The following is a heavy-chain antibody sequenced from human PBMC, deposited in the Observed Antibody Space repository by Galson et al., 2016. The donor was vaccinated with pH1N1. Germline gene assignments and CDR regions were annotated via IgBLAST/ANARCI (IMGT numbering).Heavy chain of an antibody. D-gene: IGHD3-16*01. Sequence: PALVKPTQTLTLTCTFSGFSLNSSGMGVGWIRQPPEKALEWLALIYWDDDKRYSPSLKTRLTINKETSNNQVVLMMTNMDPVDTATYYCAHREVMITNAFDFWGQGTMVTVSS. J-gene: IGHJ3*01. V-gene: IGHV2-5*02. CDR3: AHREVMITNAFDF. CDR1: GFSLNSSGMG. CDR2: IYWDDDK.